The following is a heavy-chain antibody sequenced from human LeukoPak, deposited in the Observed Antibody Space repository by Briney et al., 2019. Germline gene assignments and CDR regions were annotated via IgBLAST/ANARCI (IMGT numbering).Heavy chain of an antibody. CDR3: ARDPSDSSSWYYFDY. J-gene: IGHJ4*02. D-gene: IGHD6-13*01. Sequence: PSETLSLTCTVSGGSISSTTYYWAWIRQPPGKGLEWIGSIYKAGNTYYNPSLKSRVTISVDTSKNQFSLKLSSVTAADTAVYYCARDPSDSSSWYYFDYWGQGTLVTVSS. CDR2: IYKAGNT. CDR1: GGSISSTTYY. V-gene: IGHV4-39*07.